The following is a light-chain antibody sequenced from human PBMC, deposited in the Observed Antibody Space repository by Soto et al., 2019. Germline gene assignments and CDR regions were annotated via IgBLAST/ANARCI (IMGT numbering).Light chain of an antibody. CDR1: QTISSW. V-gene: IGKV1-5*01. J-gene: IGKJ1*01. CDR3: QQYNSYPWT. Sequence: DIQMTQSPSTLSGSVGDRFTITCRASQTISSWLAWYQQKPGKAPKLLIYDASSLESGVPSRFSGSGSGTEFTLTITSLQPDDFATYYCQQYNSYPWTFGQGTKVDI. CDR2: DAS.